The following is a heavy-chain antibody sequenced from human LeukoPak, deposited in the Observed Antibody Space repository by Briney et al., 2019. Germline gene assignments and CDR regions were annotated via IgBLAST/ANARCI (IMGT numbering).Heavy chain of an antibody. CDR1: GFTFSSYE. D-gene: IGHD3-22*01. CDR2: ISSSGSTI. Sequence: GGSLRLSCAASGFTFSSYEMNWVRQAPGKGLEWVSYISSSGSTIYYADSVKGRFTISRDNAKNSLYLQMNSLRAEDTAVYYCARPRYYYDSSGYYYWGQGTLVTVSS. CDR3: ARPRYYYDSSGYYY. J-gene: IGHJ4*02. V-gene: IGHV3-48*03.